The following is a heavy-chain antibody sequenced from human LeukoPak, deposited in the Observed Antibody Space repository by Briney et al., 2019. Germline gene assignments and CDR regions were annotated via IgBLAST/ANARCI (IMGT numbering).Heavy chain of an antibody. CDR2: ISSSSSYT. J-gene: IGHJ4*02. Sequence: GGSLRLSCAASGFTFSSYEMNWVRQAPGKGLEWVSYISSSSSYTNYADSVKGRFTISRDNAKNSLYLQMNSLRAEGTAVYFCSGSSGYWGQGTLVAVSS. CDR3: SGSSGY. CDR1: GFTFSSYE. V-gene: IGHV3-21*05.